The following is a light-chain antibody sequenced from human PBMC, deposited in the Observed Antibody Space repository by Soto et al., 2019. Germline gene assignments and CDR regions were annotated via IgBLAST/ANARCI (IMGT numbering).Light chain of an antibody. Sequence: QSVLTQPPSASGTPWQRVTISCSGSSSNIGNFYVYWYLQLPGTAPKLLIYKNNQRPLGVPDRFSGSKSGTSASLAISGLRSEDEADYYCAAWDDSLSGPGVFGGGTQLTVL. J-gene: IGLJ7*01. CDR2: KNN. V-gene: IGLV1-47*01. CDR1: SSNIGNFY. CDR3: AAWDDSLSGPGV.